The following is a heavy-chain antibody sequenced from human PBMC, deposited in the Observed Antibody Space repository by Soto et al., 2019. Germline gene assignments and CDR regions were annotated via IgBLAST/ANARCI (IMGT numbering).Heavy chain of an antibody. CDR2: ISADNSNT. D-gene: IGHD5-18*01. J-gene: IGHJ6*02. Sequence: ASVKVSCKASGYTFYSHSISWVRQAPGQGLEWMGRISADNSNTKYAQKFWGRVTMTTDTSTSTVYMELRNLRSDDTAVYYCARCIQQDYYYGMDVWGQ. CDR3: ARCIQQDYYYGMDV. CDR1: GYTFYSHS. V-gene: IGHV1-18*01.